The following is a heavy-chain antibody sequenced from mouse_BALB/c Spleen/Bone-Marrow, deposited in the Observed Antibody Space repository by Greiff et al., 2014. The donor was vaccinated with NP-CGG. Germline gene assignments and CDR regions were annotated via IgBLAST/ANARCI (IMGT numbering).Heavy chain of an antibody. CDR1: GFTFSDYY. Sequence: EVKVVESGGGLVQPGGSPKLSCATSGFTFSDYYMYWVRQTPEKRLEWVAYISNGGGSTYYPDTVKGRFTISRDNAKNTLYLQMSRLKSEDTAMYYCARPLYDGYYVAYWGQGTLVTVSA. D-gene: IGHD2-3*01. CDR3: ARPLYDGYYVAY. CDR2: ISNGGGST. V-gene: IGHV5-12*02. J-gene: IGHJ3*01.